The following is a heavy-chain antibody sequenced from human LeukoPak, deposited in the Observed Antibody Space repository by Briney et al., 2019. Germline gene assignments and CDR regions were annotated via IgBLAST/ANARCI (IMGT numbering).Heavy chain of an antibody. V-gene: IGHV3-64D*09. Sequence: PGGSLRLSCSASGFTFSSYDMHWVRQPPGKGLEFVSVISSNGDSTYYADSVKGRFTISRDNSKNTLYLQMSSLRPEDTAVYYCGGGTYKRDAFDIWDQGTMVTVSS. CDR1: GFTFSSYD. J-gene: IGHJ3*02. CDR2: ISSNGDST. D-gene: IGHD1-26*01. CDR3: GGGTYKRDAFDI.